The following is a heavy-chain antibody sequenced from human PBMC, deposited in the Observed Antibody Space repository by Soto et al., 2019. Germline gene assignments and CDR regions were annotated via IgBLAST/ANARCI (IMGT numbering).Heavy chain of an antibody. CDR3: ARQVVAATGSYYYYYGMDV. Sequence: GEALKSSGEGSGYRFKTYWIGGVRHLPGKGLEWMGLIYPGDSDTRYSPSFQGQVTISADKSISTAYLQWSSLKASDTAMYCCARQVVAATGSYYYYYGMDVWGQGT. CDR1: GYRFKTYW. V-gene: IGHV5-51*01. CDR2: IYPGDSDT. D-gene: IGHD2-15*01. J-gene: IGHJ6*02.